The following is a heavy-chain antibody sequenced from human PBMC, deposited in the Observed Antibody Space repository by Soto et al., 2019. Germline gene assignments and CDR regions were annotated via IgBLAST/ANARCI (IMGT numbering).Heavy chain of an antibody. Sequence: SDPLSLTCAVYVGSFSGYYWSWIRQPPGKGLEQSGESNQSGSTNYHPYLKSRVTISVDTSKDQVSLKLSSVSAADTAVYYCARSSIAAPFYYYCYGMDVWGQGTTVTVSS. CDR2: SNQSGST. J-gene: IGHJ6*02. CDR1: VGSFSGYY. D-gene: IGHD6-6*01. CDR3: ARSSIAAPFYYYCYGMDV. V-gene: IGHV4-34*01.